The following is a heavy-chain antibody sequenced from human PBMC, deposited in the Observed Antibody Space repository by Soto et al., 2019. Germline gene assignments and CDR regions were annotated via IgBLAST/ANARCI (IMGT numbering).Heavy chain of an antibody. CDR3: ATGKRSITMVRGATLNYYYDMDV. CDR1: GYTLTELS. V-gene: IGHV1-24*01. Sequence: ASVKVSCKVSGYTLTELSMHWVRQAPGKGLEWMGGFDPEDGETIYAQKFQGRVTMTEDTSTDTAYMELSSLRSEDTAVYYCATGKRSITMVRGATLNYYYDMDVWGQGTTVTVSS. J-gene: IGHJ6*02. D-gene: IGHD3-10*01. CDR2: FDPEDGET.